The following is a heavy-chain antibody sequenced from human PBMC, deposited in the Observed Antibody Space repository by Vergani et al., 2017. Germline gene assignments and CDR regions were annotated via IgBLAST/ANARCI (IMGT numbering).Heavy chain of an antibody. CDR2: IIPILGIA. D-gene: IGHD1-26*01. Sequence: QVQLVQSGAEVKKPGSSVKVSCKASGGTFSSYTISWVRQAPGLGLEWMGRIIPILGIANDAQKFQGRVTITADKSTSTAYMELSSRRSEDTAVYYCASAGPSGGWFDPWGQGTLVTVSS. J-gene: IGHJ5*02. CDR3: ASAGPSGGWFDP. V-gene: IGHV1-69*02. CDR1: GGTFSSYT.